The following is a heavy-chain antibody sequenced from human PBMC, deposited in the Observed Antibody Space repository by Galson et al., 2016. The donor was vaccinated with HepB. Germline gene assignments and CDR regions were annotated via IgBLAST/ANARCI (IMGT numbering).Heavy chain of an antibody. CDR1: GGSISSGSHY. CDR2: IYYSGNT. J-gene: IGHJ3*02. Sequence: SETLSLTCTVSGGSISSGSHYWGWIRQPPGKGLEWIGSIYYSGNTHYTPSLKSRVTISVDTSKNQFSLKLNSVTAADTAVYFCARREGVHYSDRSDLADDAFNIWGQGTMVTVSS. D-gene: IGHD3-22*01. V-gene: IGHV4-39*01. CDR3: ARREGVHYSDRSDLADDAFNI.